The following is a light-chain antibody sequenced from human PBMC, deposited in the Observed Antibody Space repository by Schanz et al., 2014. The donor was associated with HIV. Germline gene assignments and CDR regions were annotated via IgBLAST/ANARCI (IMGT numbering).Light chain of an antibody. CDR3: QQPNSYPLT. V-gene: IGKV1-39*01. CDR2: AAS. J-gene: IGKJ4*01. CDR1: QSISSY. Sequence: DIQMTQSPSSLSASVGDRVTITCRASQSISSYLNWYQQKPGKAPKLLIYAASTLQSGVPSRFSGSGAGTDFILTISSLQPEDFATYYCQQPNSYPLTFGGGSKVEIK.